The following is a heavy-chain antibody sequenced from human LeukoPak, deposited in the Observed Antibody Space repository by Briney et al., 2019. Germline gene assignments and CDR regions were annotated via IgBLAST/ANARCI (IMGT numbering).Heavy chain of an antibody. CDR1: GGSISSYY. CDR2: IYTSGST. CDR3: ARHGRDYGGNSRVVDDWFDP. V-gene: IGHV4-4*09. J-gene: IGHJ5*02. Sequence: SETLSLTCTVSGGSISSYYWSWIRQPPGKGLEWIGYIYTSGSTNYNPSLKSRVTISVDTSKNQFSLKLSSVTAADTAVYYCARHGRDYGGNSRVVDDWFDPWGQGTLVTVSS. D-gene: IGHD4-23*01.